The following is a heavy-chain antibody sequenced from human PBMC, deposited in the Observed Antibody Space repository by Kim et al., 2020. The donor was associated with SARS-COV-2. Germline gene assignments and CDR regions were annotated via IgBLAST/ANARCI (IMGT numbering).Heavy chain of an antibody. D-gene: IGHD6-13*01. CDR3: AKESGIAAADDAFDI. J-gene: IGHJ3*02. Sequence: PGKSPFTVTRDNSKNTIYLQMNSLRAEDTDVYYCAKESGIAAADDAFDIWGQGTMVTVSS. V-gene: IGHV3-23*01.